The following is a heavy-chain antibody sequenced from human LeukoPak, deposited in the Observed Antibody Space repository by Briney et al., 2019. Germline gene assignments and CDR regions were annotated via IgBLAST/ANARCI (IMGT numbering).Heavy chain of an antibody. CDR1: GFTFSKYW. CDR2: IKEDGSEK. V-gene: IGHV3-7*01. CDR3: ARRYSSGRDTRKWFDP. J-gene: IGHJ5*02. D-gene: IGHD3-22*01. Sequence: GGSLRLSCAASGFTFSKYWMSWVRQAPGRGLEWVASIKEDGSEKWYVDSVKGRFTISRDNAKNPLYLQMHSLRGEDTAVYYCARRYSSGRDTRKWFDPWGQGTRVTVSS.